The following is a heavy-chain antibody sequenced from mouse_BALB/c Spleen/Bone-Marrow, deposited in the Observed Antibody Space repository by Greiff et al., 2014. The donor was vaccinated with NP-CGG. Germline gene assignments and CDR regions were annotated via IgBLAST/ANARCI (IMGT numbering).Heavy chain of an antibody. CDR3: AREGYYGLDY. CDR2: INPGSGGT. V-gene: IGHV1-54*03. J-gene: IGHJ2*01. CDR1: GYAFTNYL. D-gene: IGHD2-1*01. Sequence: VKLMESGAKLVRPGTSVKVSCKASGYAFTNYLIEWFKQRPGQGLEWIGVINPGSGGTNFNEKFRGKATLTADKSSSTAYMQFNSLTSDDSAVYFCAREGYYGLDYWGQGTTLTVS.